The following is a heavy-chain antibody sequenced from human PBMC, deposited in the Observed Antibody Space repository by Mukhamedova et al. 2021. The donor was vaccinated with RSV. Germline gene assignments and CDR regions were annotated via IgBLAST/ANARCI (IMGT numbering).Heavy chain of an antibody. J-gene: IGHJ3*02. V-gene: IGHV4-39*07. CDR3: ARVLGYYDSSGYLRYAFDI. CDR2: ST. D-gene: IGHD3-22*01. Sequence: STYYNPSLKSRVTISVDTSKNQFSLKLSSVTAADTAVYYCARVLGYYDSSGYLRYAFDI.